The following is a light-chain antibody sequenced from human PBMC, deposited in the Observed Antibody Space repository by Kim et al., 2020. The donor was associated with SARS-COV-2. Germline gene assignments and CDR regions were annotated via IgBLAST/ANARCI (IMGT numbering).Light chain of an antibody. J-gene: IGKJ2*01. V-gene: IGKV4-1*01. Sequence: AVSLGERATLNCKSSQSVSNKLVWYQQKPGQPPKLLIRWSSDRESGVPDRFSGSGSGTDFTLTISSLQAEDVAVYHCQQYHDLPYTFGQGTKLEI. CDR3: QQYHDLPYT. CDR2: WSS. CDR1: QSVSNK.